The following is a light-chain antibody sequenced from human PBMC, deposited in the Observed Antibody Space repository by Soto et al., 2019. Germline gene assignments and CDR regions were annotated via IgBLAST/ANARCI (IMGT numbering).Light chain of an antibody. CDR2: GET. J-gene: IGKJ1*01. V-gene: IGKV3-20*01. CDR3: RHYGSSPWR. Sequence: EIVLTQSPGTLSLSPGDRATLYCRASQSVSSSNLAWYQHERGQSPRLFVDGETSRAIGITVRFSGSGSGPDFTLTISRLEPEDFAVYLCRHYGSSPWRFGQGTKVDIK. CDR1: QSVSSSN.